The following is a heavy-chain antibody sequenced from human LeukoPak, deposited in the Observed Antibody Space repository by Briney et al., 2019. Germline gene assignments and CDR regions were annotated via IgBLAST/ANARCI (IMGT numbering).Heavy chain of an antibody. D-gene: IGHD3-22*01. Sequence: PGGSLRLSCAASGFTLSRYVMNWVRQAPGKGLVWVSRINSEGSSTTYADSVKGRFTISRDNAKNTLILQMNSLRAEDTAVYYCARDYYSRFDYWGQGTLVTVSS. CDR1: GFTLSRYV. CDR2: INSEGSST. J-gene: IGHJ4*02. V-gene: IGHV3-74*01. CDR3: ARDYYSRFDY.